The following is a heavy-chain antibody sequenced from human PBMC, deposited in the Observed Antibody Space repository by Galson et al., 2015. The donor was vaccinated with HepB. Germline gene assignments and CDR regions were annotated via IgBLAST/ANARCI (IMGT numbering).Heavy chain of an antibody. D-gene: IGHD4-17*01. J-gene: IGHJ4*02. V-gene: IGHV3-21*06. CDR3: ARVADSDYGDHTHFDY. CDR1: GFTFSSYS. CDR2: ISGGTTYT. Sequence: SLRLSCAASGFTFSSYSMNWVRQAPGKGLEWVSLISGGTTYTNYADSVKGRFTISRDNAKNSLYLQINSLRAEDTAVYYCARVADSDYGDHTHFDYWGQGSLVTVSS.